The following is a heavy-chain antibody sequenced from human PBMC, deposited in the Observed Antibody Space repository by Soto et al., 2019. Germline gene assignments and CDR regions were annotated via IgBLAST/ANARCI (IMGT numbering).Heavy chain of an antibody. Sequence: SVTLSLTFAFHSSSISGYYWCWFRQPPGKGLGWIGEINHSGSTKYNPSLKSRVTISVDTSKNQFSLKLGSVTAADTAVYYCARSYGAPCDYWGQGTLVTVS. CDR2: INHSGST. J-gene: IGHJ4*02. D-gene: IGHD3-10*01. CDR3: ARSYGAPCDY. CDR1: SSSISGYY. V-gene: IGHV4-34*01.